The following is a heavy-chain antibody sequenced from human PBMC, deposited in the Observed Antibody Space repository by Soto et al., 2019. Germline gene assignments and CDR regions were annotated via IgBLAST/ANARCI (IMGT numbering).Heavy chain of an antibody. J-gene: IGHJ4*02. V-gene: IGHV3-11*05. CDR3: ARTFTGYSSSWEDY. CDR1: GFTFSDYY. Sequence: QVQLVESGGGLVKPGGSLRLSCAASGFTFSDYYMSWIRQAPGKGLEWVSYISSSSSYTNYADSVKGRFTISRDNAKNSLYLQMNSLRAEDTAVYYCARTFTGYSSSWEDYWGQGTLVTVSS. CDR2: ISSSSSYT. D-gene: IGHD6-13*01.